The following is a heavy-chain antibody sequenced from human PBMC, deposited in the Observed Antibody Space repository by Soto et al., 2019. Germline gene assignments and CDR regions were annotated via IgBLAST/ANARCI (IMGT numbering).Heavy chain of an antibody. J-gene: IGHJ4*01. CDR2: INAVNGDT. CDR3: ARNILGGTTDY. D-gene: IGHD1-7*01. V-gene: IGHV1-3*01. CDR1: GYTFSNYA. Sequence: ASVKVSCKASGYTFSNYAMHWVRQAPGQGLEWMGWINAVNGDTKYSQKIQGRVTITRDTSASTAYMELSSLRSEDTAVYYCARNILGGTTDYWGQ.